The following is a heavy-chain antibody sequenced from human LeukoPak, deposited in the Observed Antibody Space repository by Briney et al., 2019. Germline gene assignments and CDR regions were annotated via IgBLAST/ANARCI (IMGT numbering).Heavy chain of an antibody. J-gene: IGHJ6*02. CDR2: IKQDGSEK. Sequence: GGSLRLSCVASGFTFSSNWMSWVRQAPGKGLEWVANIKQDGSEKYYVDSVKGRFTISRDNAKNSLYLQMNSLRAEDTAVYYCARDRGYCTTTSCHSYYGMDVWGQGTTVTVSS. CDR3: ARDRGYCTTTSCHSYYGMDV. D-gene: IGHD2-2*01. CDR1: GFTFSSNW. V-gene: IGHV3-7*04.